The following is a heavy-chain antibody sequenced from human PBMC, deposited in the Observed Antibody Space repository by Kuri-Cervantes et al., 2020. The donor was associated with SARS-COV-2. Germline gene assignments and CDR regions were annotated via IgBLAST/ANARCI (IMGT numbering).Heavy chain of an antibody. CDR2: IIPIFGTA. D-gene: IGHD6-6*01. Sequence: SVKVSCKASGGTFSSYAISWVRQAPGQGLEWMGGIIPIFGTANYAQKFQGRVTITADESISTAYMELSRLRSDDTAVYYCARAGLGSSGAFDIWGQGKRVNVSS. CDR3: ARAGLGSSGAFDI. CDR1: GGTFSSYA. J-gene: IGHJ3*02. V-gene: IGHV1-69*13.